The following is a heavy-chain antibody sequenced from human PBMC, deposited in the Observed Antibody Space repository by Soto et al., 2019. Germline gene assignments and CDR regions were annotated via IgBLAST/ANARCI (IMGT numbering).Heavy chain of an antibody. CDR1: GGSFSGYY. V-gene: IGHV4-34*01. D-gene: IGHD3-22*01. J-gene: IGHJ4*02. CDR2: INHSGST. CDR3: ARISNYYDSSGYIDY. Sequence: ETLSLTCAVYGGSFSGYYWSWIRQPPGKGLEWIGEINHSGSTNYNPSLKRRVTISVDTSKNQFSLKLSSVTAADTAVYYCARISNYYDSSGYIDYWGQGTLVTVSS.